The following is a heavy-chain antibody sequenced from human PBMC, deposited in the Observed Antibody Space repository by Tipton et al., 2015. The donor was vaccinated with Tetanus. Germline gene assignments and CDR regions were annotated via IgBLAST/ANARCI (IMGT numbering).Heavy chain of an antibody. CDR1: GVSMIDSY. D-gene: IGHD3-16*01. CDR3: ARALKQGANWFDP. CDR2: IYSSGTT. V-gene: IGHV4-4*07. Sequence: LRLSCTVSGVSMIDSYWNWIRQPAGKGLEWIGRIYSSGTTNYDPSLRGRVTMSIDTSKNRFSLKLDSVTAADMAIYYCARALKQGANWFDPWGQGTLVTVSS. J-gene: IGHJ5*02.